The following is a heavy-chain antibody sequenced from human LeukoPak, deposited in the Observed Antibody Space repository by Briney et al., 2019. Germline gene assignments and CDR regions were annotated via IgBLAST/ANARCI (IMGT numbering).Heavy chain of an antibody. CDR1: GGSISSSSYY. Sequence: VKPSETLSLTCTVSGGSISSSSYYWGWIRQPPGKGLEWIGSIHYSGSTYYNPSLKSRVTISVDTSKNQFSLKLSSVTAADMAVYYCARAQREYCSSTSCYYAWFDPWRQGILVTVSS. V-gene: IGHV4-39*07. CDR2: IHYSGST. D-gene: IGHD2-2*01. J-gene: IGHJ5*02. CDR3: ARAQREYCSSTSCYYAWFDP.